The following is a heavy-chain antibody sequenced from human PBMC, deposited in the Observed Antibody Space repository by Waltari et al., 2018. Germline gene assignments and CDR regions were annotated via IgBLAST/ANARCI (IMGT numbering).Heavy chain of an antibody. CDR2: IYYTGNT. CDR3: ARLARYGDSGLDY. Sequence: QLQLQESGPGLVKPSETLSLTCTVPGVPISSSSDSWGWIRQPPGKGLEWIANIYYTGNTYYNASLKSRVTISVDTSKNQFSLKMRSVTAADTAVYYCARLARYGDSGLDYWGQGTLVSVSS. J-gene: IGHJ4*02. V-gene: IGHV4-39*01. CDR1: GVPISSSSDS. D-gene: IGHD4-17*01.